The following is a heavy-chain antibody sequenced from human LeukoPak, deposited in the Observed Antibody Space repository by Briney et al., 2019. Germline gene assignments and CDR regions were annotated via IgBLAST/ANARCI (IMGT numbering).Heavy chain of an antibody. J-gene: IGHJ4*02. D-gene: IGHD2-2*01. CDR2: INPNSGGT. CDR1: GYTFTGYY. CDR3: AKSRRYCSSTSCQKGHLFDY. Sequence: ASVKVSCKASGYTFTGYYMHWVRQAPGQGLEWMGWINPNSGGTNYAQKFQGRVTMTRDTSISTAYMELSRLRSDDTAVYYCAKSRRYCSSTSCQKGHLFDYWGQGTLVTVSS. V-gene: IGHV1-2*02.